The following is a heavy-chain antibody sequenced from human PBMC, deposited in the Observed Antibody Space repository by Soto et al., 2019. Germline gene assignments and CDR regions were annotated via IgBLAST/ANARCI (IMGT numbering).Heavy chain of an antibody. V-gene: IGHV1-46*01. J-gene: IGHJ6*02. CDR2: INPSGGST. Sequence: QVQLVQSGAEVKKPGASVKVSCKASGYTFTSYYMHWVRQAPGQGLEWMGIINPSGGSTSYAQKFQGRVTMTRDTSTSTVYMELSSLRSEDTAVYYCAIKYQLLFSHYGMDVWGQGTTVTVSS. D-gene: IGHD2-2*01. CDR1: GYTFTSYY. CDR3: AIKYQLLFSHYGMDV.